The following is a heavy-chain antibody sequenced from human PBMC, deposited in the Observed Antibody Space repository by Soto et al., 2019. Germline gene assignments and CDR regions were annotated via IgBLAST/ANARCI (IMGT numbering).Heavy chain of an antibody. Sequence: ASVKVSCKASGYTFTSYDINWVRQATGQGLEWMGWMNPNSGNTGYAQKFQGRVTMTRSTSISTAYMELSSLRSEDTAVYYCARGPLYYDFWSGYYSWFDPWGQGTLVTVSS. CDR2: MNPNSGNT. D-gene: IGHD3-3*01. CDR3: ARGPLYYDFWSGYYSWFDP. J-gene: IGHJ5*02. V-gene: IGHV1-8*01. CDR1: GYTFTSYD.